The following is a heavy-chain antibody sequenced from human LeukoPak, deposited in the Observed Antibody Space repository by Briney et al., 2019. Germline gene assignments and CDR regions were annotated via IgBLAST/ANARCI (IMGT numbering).Heavy chain of an antibody. V-gene: IGHV4-59*01. J-gene: IGHJ4*02. Sequence: SETLSLTCTVSGASINGYYWSWIRQPPGKGLEWIGNVHYSLSSNYSPSLESRVIISMDTSQRQFSLKLTSVTAADTAVYYCACYKIVERNFDFWGQGMLVTVSS. D-gene: IGHD5-24*01. CDR1: GASINGYY. CDR2: VHYSLSS. CDR3: ACYKIVERNFDF.